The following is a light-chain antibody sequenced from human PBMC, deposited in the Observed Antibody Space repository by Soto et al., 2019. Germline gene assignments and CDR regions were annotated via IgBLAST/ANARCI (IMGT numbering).Light chain of an antibody. V-gene: IGKV1-39*01. CDR1: QSISTY. CDR2: AAS. Sequence: IQMTQSPSSLSASVLDRVTITCRASQSISTYLNWYQLKAGKAPELLIYAASSLQSGVPSRFSGSGSGTDFTLTISSLQPEDFTTYYCQKSYSTPITFGKGQRLEIK. CDR3: QKSYSTPIT. J-gene: IGKJ5*01.